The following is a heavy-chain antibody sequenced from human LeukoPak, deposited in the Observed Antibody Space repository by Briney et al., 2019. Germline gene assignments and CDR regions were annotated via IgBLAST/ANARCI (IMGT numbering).Heavy chain of an antibody. J-gene: IGHJ4*02. CDR3: ARDWGYYYDSSGYYPLH. Sequence: ASVKVSCKASGYTFTSYGISWVRQAPGQGLEWMGWISAYNGNTNYAQKLQGRVTMTTDTSTSTAYMELRSLRSDDTAVYYCARDWGYYYDSSGYYPLHWGQGTLVTVSS. CDR1: GYTFTSYG. D-gene: IGHD3-22*01. V-gene: IGHV1-18*01. CDR2: ISAYNGNT.